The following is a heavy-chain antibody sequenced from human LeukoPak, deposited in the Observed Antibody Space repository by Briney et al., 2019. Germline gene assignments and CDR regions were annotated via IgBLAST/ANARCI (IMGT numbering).Heavy chain of an antibody. Sequence: VASVKVSCKASGGTFSSYAISWVRQAPGQGLEWMGGIIPIFGTANYAQKFQGRVTITADKSTSTAYMELSSLRSEDTAVYYCARARITMIVVVITADAFDIWGQGTMVTVSS. V-gene: IGHV1-69*06. CDR1: GGTFSSYA. D-gene: IGHD3-22*01. CDR2: IIPIFGTA. CDR3: ARARITMIVVVITADAFDI. J-gene: IGHJ3*02.